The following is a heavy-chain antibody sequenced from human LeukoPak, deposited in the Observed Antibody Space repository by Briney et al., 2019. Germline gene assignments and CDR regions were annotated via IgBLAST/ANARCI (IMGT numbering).Heavy chain of an antibody. CDR3: ARDVGQRYYYGSGSYYNQYDYFDY. Sequence: GGSLRLSCEASVMVFSSFWMSWVRQAPGKGLEWVANIKQDGSEKDYVESVKGRFTISRDNAKNSLYLQMNSLRAEDTAVYYCARDVGQRYYYGSGSYYNQYDYFDYWGQGTLVTVSS. D-gene: IGHD3-10*01. CDR1: VMVFSSFW. V-gene: IGHV3-7*01. J-gene: IGHJ4*02. CDR2: IKQDGSEK.